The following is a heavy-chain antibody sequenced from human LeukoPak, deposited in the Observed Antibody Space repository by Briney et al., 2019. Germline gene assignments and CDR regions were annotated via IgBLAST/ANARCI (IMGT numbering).Heavy chain of an antibody. V-gene: IGHV1-18*01. D-gene: IGHD3-16*02. CDR2: ISAYNGNT. CDR1: GYTFTSYG. CDR3: ARDSLGDYVWGSYRHDLDY. J-gene: IGHJ4*02. Sequence: GASVKVSCKASGYTFTSYGISWVRQAPGQGLERMGWISAYNGNTNYAQKLQGRVTMTTDTSTSTAYMELRSLRSDDTAVYYCARDSLGDYVWGSYRHDLDYWGQGTLVTVSS.